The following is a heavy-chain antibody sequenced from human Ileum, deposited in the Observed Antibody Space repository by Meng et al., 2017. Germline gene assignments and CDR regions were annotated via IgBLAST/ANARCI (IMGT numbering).Heavy chain of an antibody. D-gene: IGHD1-26*01. Sequence: SETLSPTCTVSGGSISSYYWSWIRQPPGKGLEWIGYIYYSGSTDYNPSLKSRVTISVDTSKNQFSLKLSSVTAADTAVYYCARVGVGATHYYYGMDVWGQGTTVTVSS. CDR1: GGSISSYY. CDR3: ARVGVGATHYYYGMDV. V-gene: IGHV4-59*01. J-gene: IGHJ6*02. CDR2: IYYSGST.